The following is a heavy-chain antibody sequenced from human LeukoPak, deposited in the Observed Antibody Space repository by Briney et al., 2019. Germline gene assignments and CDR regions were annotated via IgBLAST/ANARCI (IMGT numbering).Heavy chain of an antibody. CDR3: ARGVAMAPYYYYYMDV. J-gene: IGHJ6*03. Sequence: GASVKVSCKASGGTFSSYAISWVRQAPGQGLEWMGGIIPIFGTANYAQKFQGRVTITADESTSTAYMELSSLRSEDTAVYYCARGVAMAPYYYYYMDVWGKGTTVTISS. CDR1: GGTFSSYA. D-gene: IGHD5-18*01. CDR2: IIPIFGTA. V-gene: IGHV1-69*13.